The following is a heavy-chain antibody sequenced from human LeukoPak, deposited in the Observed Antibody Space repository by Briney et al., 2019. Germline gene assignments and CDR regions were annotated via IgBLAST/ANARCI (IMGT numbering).Heavy chain of an antibody. CDR2: INVYNGNT. CDR1: GYTFTNYG. D-gene: IGHD3-10*01. V-gene: IGHV1-18*01. CDR3: ARFDFGFRDGLDY. Sequence: ASVKVSCKASGYTFTNYGISCVRQAPGQGLEWMGWINVYNGNTIYAQKLQGRVTMTTDTSTSTAYMELRSLRSDDTAVYYCARFDFGFRDGLDYWGQGTLVTVSS. J-gene: IGHJ4*02.